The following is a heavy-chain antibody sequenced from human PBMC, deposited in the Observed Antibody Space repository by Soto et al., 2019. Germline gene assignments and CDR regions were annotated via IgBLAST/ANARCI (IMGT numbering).Heavy chain of an antibody. D-gene: IGHD3-22*01. V-gene: IGHV4-34*01. CDR3: ARVADDRSGYYLN. CDR1: GGSFSGYY. J-gene: IGHJ4*02. Sequence: QVQLQQWGAGLLKPSETLSLTCAVYGGSFSGYYWSWIRQPPGKGLEWIGEINHSGSTNYNPSLKRRVXXSXDXXKNQFSLKLSSVTAADTAVYYCARVADDRSGYYLNWGQGTLVTVSS. CDR2: INHSGST.